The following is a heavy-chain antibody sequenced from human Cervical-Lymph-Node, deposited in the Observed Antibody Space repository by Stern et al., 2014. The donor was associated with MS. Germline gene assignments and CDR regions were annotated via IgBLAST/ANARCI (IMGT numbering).Heavy chain of an antibody. CDR3: AKRRHYYDRRGINEGFEY. J-gene: IGHJ4*02. Sequence: QLGQSGAEVKKPGESLKISCKGSGGTFSTYWIGWVRQMPGKGLEWLGDIYNGDAATRYNQCFQGQFTFSAAKSISTAYLQWRSLKASDTAMYYCAKRRHYYDRRGINEGFEYWGQGTLVSVSS. CDR2: IYNGDAAT. V-gene: IGHV5-51*01. CDR1: GGTFSTYW. D-gene: IGHD3-22*01.